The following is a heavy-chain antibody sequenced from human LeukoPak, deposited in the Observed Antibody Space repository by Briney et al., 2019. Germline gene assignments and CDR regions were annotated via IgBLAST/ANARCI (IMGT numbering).Heavy chain of an antibody. CDR1: GFTFSSYA. Sequence: GGSLRLSCAASGFTFSSYAMSWVRQAPGKGLEWVSAISGSGGSTYYADSVKGRFTISRDNSKNTLYLQMNSLRAEDTAVYYCAKSSSRYYYYGMDVWGQGTTVTVSS. J-gene: IGHJ6*02. V-gene: IGHV3-23*01. D-gene: IGHD6-6*01. CDR3: AKSSSRYYYYGMDV. CDR2: ISGSGGST.